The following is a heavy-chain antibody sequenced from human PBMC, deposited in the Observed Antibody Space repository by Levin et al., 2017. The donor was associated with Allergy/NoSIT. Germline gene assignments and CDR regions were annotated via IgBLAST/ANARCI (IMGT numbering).Heavy chain of an antibody. Sequence: ASVKVSCLASGYTFSDYYIHWVRQAPGQGLEWMGWINLNPNSGGTVYAQKFRGRVTMTGDTSITTASMELSRLRADDTAVYYCARGGIHHGFDIWGQGTLVTVSP. V-gene: IGHV1-2*02. CDR3: ARGGIHHGFDI. D-gene: IGHD1-26*01. CDR1: GYTFSDYY. J-gene: IGHJ3*02. CDR2: INLNPNSGGT.